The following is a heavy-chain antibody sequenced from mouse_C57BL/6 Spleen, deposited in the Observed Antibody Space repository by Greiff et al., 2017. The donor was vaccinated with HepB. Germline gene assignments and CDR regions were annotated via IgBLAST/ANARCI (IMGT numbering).Heavy chain of an antibody. CDR2: IRLKSDNYAT. CDR1: GFTFSNYW. D-gene: IGHD4-1*01. V-gene: IGHV6-3*01. J-gene: IGHJ3*01. CDR3: TDLGRAWFAY. Sequence: EVKVEESGGGLVQPGGSMKLSCVASGFTFSNYWMNWVRQSPEKGLEWVAQIRLKSDNYATHYAESVKGRFTISRDASKSSVYLQMNNLRAEDTGIYYGTDLGRAWFAYWGQGTLVTVSA.